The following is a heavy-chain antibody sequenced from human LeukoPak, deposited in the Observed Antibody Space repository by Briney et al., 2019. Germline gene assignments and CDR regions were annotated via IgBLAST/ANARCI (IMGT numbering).Heavy chain of an antibody. J-gene: IGHJ4*02. Sequence: PGGSLRLSCAASGSTFSSYAMHWVRQAPGKGPEWVAVISYDGSNKYYADSVKGRFTISRDNSKNTLYLQMNSLRAEDTAVYYCARDSGFTYYYDSSGYFDYWGQGTLVTVSS. CDR3: ARDSGFTYYYDSSGYFDY. CDR2: ISYDGSNK. CDR1: GSTFSSYA. D-gene: IGHD3-22*01. V-gene: IGHV3-30-3*01.